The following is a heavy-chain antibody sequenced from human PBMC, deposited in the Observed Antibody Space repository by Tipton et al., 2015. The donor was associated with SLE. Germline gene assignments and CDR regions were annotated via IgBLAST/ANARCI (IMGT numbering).Heavy chain of an antibody. CDR1: GFTFSSYS. Sequence: SLRLSCAASGFTFSSYSMNWVRQAPGKGLEWVSSISSSSSYIYYADSVKGRFTISRDNAKNSLYLQMNSLRAEVTAVYYCARENSSTPGYFQHWGQGTRVTVS. D-gene: IGHD2-2*01. J-gene: IGHJ1*01. V-gene: IGHV3-21*01. CDR2: ISSSSSYI. CDR3: ARENSSTPGYFQH.